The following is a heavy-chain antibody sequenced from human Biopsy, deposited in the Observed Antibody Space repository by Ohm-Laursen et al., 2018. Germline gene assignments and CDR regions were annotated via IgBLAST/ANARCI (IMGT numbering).Heavy chain of an antibody. CDR2: IIPLIGLT. CDR3: ARDCNGDNCGVDF. D-gene: IGHD2-15*01. Sequence: ASVKVSCKASGGTSSNFAINWVRQAPGQGLECMGRIIPLIGLTNYAQRFQGRVTITADKFTNTVYMELSSLRSDDTAVYFCARDCNGDNCGVDFWGQRTLVTVS. CDR1: GGTSSNFA. V-gene: IGHV1-69*04. J-gene: IGHJ4*02.